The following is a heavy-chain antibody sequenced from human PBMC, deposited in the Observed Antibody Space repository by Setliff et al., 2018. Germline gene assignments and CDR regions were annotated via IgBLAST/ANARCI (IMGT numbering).Heavy chain of an antibody. Sequence: PSETLSLTCSVSGGPIISTNFHHYWGWIRQSPGEGLEWIGTVSYRGNAFYNPSLAGRATISLDTSKNQFSLKLSSVTAADTAVYYCASLGMTTMMDWYFDLWGRGTLVTVSS. CDR2: VSYRGNA. J-gene: IGHJ2*01. CDR1: GGPIISTNFHHY. V-gene: IGHV4-39*01. D-gene: IGHD4-4*01. CDR3: ASLGMTTMMDWYFDL.